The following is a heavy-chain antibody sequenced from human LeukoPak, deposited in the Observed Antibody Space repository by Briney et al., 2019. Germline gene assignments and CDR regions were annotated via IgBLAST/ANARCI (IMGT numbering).Heavy chain of an antibody. CDR2: ISYSGRT. Sequence: PSETLSLTCTVSGGSISSSSYFWAWIRQPPGKGLEWIGSISYSGRTYYNPSLRSRLTISVDSSKNQFSLKLSSVTAADTAVYYCARDRTIAAAGTSYYYYYYMDVWGKGTTVTISS. V-gene: IGHV4-39*07. D-gene: IGHD6-13*01. CDR3: ARDRTIAAAGTSYYYYYYMDV. J-gene: IGHJ6*03. CDR1: GGSISSSSYF.